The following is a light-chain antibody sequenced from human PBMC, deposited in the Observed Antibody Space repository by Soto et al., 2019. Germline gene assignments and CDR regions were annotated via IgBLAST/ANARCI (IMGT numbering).Light chain of an antibody. V-gene: IGKV3-15*01. Sequence: EIVMTQSPATLSVSPGERATLSCRASQSVSSNLAWYQQKPGQAPRLLIHGASTRATGVPVRFSGSGSGTEFTLTISSLQSEDFAVYYCQHYNNWPPWTFGQGTKVEIK. CDR2: GAS. CDR1: QSVSSN. CDR3: QHYNNWPPWT. J-gene: IGKJ1*01.